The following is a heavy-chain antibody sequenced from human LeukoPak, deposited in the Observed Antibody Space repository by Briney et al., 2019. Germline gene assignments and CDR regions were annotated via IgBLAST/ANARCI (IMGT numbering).Heavy chain of an antibody. CDR3: ARQRSSYYFDS. Sequence: PGGSLRLSCAVSGFTFSDHYVSWIRQAPGKGLDWLSYISPSGITTKYADSVKGRFTVSRDDAKNSVFLQLNNLRVEDTAVYFCARQRSSYYFDSWGQGTLVTVSS. V-gene: IGHV3-11*01. CDR1: GFTFSDHY. D-gene: IGHD6-19*01. J-gene: IGHJ4*02. CDR2: ISPSGITT.